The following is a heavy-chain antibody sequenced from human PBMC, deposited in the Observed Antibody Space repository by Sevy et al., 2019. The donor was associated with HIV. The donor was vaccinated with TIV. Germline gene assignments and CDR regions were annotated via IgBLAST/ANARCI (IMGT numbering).Heavy chain of an antibody. CDR3: AKGLGGPYYYYYMDV. CDR1: GFTFSSYA. J-gene: IGHJ6*03. D-gene: IGHD3-10*01. V-gene: IGHV3-23*01. Sequence: GGSLRLSCAASGFTFSSYAMSWVRQAPGKGLEWVSAISGSGGSTYYADSGKGRFTISRDNSKNTLYLQMNSLRAEDTAVYYCAKGLGGPYYYYYMDVWGKGTTVTVSS. CDR2: ISGSGGST.